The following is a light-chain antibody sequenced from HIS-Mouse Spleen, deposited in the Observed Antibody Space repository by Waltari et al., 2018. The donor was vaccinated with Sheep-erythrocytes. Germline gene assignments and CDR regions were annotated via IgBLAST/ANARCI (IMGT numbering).Light chain of an antibody. J-gene: IGLJ2*01. V-gene: IGLV3-10*01. CDR3: YSTDSSGNGV. CDR2: EDS. Sequence: SYALTQPPSVSVSPGQTARITCSGAALPKKYAYWYQQKSGQAPVLVIYEDSKRPSGIPERFSGSSSGTMATLTISGAQVEDEADYYCYSTDSSGNGVFGGGTKLTVL. CDR1: ALPKKY.